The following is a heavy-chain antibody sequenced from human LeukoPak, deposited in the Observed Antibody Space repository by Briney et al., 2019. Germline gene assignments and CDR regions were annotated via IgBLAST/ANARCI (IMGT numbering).Heavy chain of an antibody. CDR1: GFSISSYA. CDR2: ISNGGSI. J-gene: IGHJ4*02. V-gene: IGHV3-64*01. Sequence: GGSLRLSCAASGFSISSYALHWVRQAPGKGLQYVSGISNGGSIDYANSVKGRFTISRDNSKNTLYLQMGSLRPEDMAVYYCARDFIYGSVFDYWGQGILVTVSS. CDR3: ARDFIYGSVFDY. D-gene: IGHD2/OR15-2a*01.